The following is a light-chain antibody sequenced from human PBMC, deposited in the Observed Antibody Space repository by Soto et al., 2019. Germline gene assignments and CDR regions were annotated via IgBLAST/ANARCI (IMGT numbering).Light chain of an antibody. V-gene: IGKV3-20*01. Sequence: EIVMTQSPATLSVSPGQRASLSCRASQSVSTTVAWYHQKPGQAPRLLIYDASNRATGIPARFSGSGSGTDFTLTISRLEPEDFAVYYCQQYGSSGTFGQGTKVDIK. J-gene: IGKJ1*01. CDR1: QSVSTT. CDR2: DAS. CDR3: QQYGSSGT.